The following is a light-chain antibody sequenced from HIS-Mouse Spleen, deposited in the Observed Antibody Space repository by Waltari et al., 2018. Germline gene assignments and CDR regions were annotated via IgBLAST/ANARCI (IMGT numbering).Light chain of an antibody. Sequence: QSALTQPASVSGSPGPSITISCTGTSRDVGGSNLVSWYQQHPGKAPKLMIYEGSKRPSGVSNRFSGSKSGNTASLTISGLQAEDEADYYCCSYAGSSTLVFGGGTKLTVL. CDR1: SRDVGGSNL. CDR3: CSYAGSSTLV. V-gene: IGLV2-23*01. J-gene: IGLJ2*01. CDR2: EGS.